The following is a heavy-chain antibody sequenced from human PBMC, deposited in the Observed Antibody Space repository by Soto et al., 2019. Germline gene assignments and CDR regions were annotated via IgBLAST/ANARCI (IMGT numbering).Heavy chain of an antibody. CDR2: ITIGGVKT. V-gene: IGHV3-23*01. J-gene: IGHJ2*01. D-gene: IGHD4-4*01. CDR1: EFTFSNYE. CDR3: MKRRPSRSTLFPYSRSSDL. Sequence: GGSLRLSCAASEFTFSNYEMSYARQAPGTKLQWVSTITIGGVKTYDADSVKGRFTISRDDSKNTLYLHMTSLRADDTAIYFLMKRRPSRSTLFPYSRSSDL.